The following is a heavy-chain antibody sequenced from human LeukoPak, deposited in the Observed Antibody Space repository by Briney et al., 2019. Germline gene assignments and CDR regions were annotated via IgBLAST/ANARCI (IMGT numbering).Heavy chain of an antibody. Sequence: ASVKVSCKASGDTFSSYGISWVRQVPGQGLEWMGGIIPVLGTTKYRQKFQGRMTIDSDSSTSTAYMALSSLTSEDTAVYYCARGGVGAVSGIYYYMDVRGKGTTVTVSS. CDR2: IIPVLGTT. J-gene: IGHJ6*03. CDR1: GDTFSSYG. CDR3: ARGGVGAVSGIYYYMDV. D-gene: IGHD3-10*01. V-gene: IGHV1-69*10.